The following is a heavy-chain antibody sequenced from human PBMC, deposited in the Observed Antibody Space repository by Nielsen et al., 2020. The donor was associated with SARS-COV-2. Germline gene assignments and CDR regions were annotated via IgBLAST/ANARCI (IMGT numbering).Heavy chain of an antibody. CDR1: GYSFMTYW. Sequence: GESLKISCEASGYSFMTYWIGWVRQMPGKGLEWMGIIYPRDSDTRYSPSFRGQVTISADKSISTAYLQWSSLKASDTAMYYCARVRGIAVAETDYWGQGTLVTVSS. CDR2: IYPRDSDT. J-gene: IGHJ4*02. CDR3: ARVRGIAVAETDY. V-gene: IGHV5-51*01. D-gene: IGHD6-19*01.